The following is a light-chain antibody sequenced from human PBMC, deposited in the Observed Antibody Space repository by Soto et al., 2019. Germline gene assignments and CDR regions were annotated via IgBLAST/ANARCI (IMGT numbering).Light chain of an antibody. CDR2: EVI. CDR3: CSYADRSTYV. J-gene: IGLJ1*01. Sequence: QSALTQPASVSGSPGQSITISCTGATSDVGSYNLVSWYQQHPGKAPKLIIYEVIKRPSGVSNRFSGSKSGNTASLTISGLQAEDEADYYCCSYADRSTYVFGPGTKLTVL. CDR1: TSDVGSYNL. V-gene: IGLV2-23*02.